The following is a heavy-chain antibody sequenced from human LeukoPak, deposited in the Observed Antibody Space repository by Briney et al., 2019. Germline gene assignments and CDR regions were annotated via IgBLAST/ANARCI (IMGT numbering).Heavy chain of an antibody. V-gene: IGHV3-21*01. J-gene: IGHJ4*02. CDR2: ISSSSSNI. Sequence: PGGSLRLPCAASGFTFSSYSMNWVRQAPGKGLEWVSSISSSSSNIYYVDSVKGRFTISRDNAKNSLYLQMNSLRAEDTAVYYCARDLYGSGRYQRDYWGQGTLVTVSS. D-gene: IGHD3-10*01. CDR1: GFTFSSYS. CDR3: ARDLYGSGRYQRDY.